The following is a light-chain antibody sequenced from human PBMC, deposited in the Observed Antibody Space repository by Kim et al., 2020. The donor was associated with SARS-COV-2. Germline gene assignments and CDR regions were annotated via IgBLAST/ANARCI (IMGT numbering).Light chain of an antibody. Sequence: EIVMTQSPATLSVSPGERATLSCRASQSVSSNLAWYQQKPGQAPRLLIYGASTRATGIPGRFSGSGSGTEFTLTISSLQSEDIAVYYCQQYYNWPPYTFGQGTKLEI. CDR1: QSVSSN. CDR3: QQYYNWPPYT. CDR2: GAS. J-gene: IGKJ2*01. V-gene: IGKV3-15*01.